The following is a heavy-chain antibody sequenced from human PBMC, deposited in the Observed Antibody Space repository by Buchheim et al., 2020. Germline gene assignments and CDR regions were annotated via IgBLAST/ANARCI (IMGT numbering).Heavy chain of an antibody. J-gene: IGHJ4*02. D-gene: IGHD3-10*01. Sequence: QVQLQQWGAGLLKPSETLSLTCAVYGGSFSGYYWSWIRQPPGKGLEWIGEINHSGSTNYNPPLKSRVTISVDTSKKQFSLKLSSVTAADTAVYYCARDDYYGSGSSPFDYWGQGTL. CDR2: INHSGST. CDR1: GGSFSGYY. CDR3: ARDDYYGSGSSPFDY. V-gene: IGHV4-34*01.